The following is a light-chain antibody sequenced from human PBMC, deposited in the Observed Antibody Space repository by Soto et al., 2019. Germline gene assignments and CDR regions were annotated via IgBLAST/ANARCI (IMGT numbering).Light chain of an antibody. J-gene: IGKJ4*01. Sequence: DIQLTQSPSFLSASVGDRVTITCRASQGIGRFLAWYQQRPGKAPELLIYAASTLQSGVPSGFSGSGSGTEFTLTISSLQPEDFATYYCQHLTSYPLTFGGGTKVEIK. V-gene: IGKV1-9*01. CDR1: QGIGRF. CDR3: QHLTSYPLT. CDR2: AAS.